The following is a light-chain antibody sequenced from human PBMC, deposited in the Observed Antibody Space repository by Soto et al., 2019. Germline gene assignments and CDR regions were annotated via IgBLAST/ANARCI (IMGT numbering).Light chain of an antibody. J-gene: IGKJ1*01. Sequence: DIQMTQSPSSLSASVGERVTITCRASQSISSYLNWYQQKTGKAPELLIFDESTLQSGVPSRFSGSGSGTDLTLTISYLQSEDFATYYCQKYYSFPPTCGQGTKVDIK. V-gene: IGKV1-39*01. CDR2: DES. CDR3: QKYYSFPPT. CDR1: QSISSY.